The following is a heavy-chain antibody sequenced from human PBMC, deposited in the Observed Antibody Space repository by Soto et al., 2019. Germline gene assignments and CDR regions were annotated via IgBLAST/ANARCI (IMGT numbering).Heavy chain of an antibody. D-gene: IGHD6-19*01. J-gene: IGHJ3*02. V-gene: IGHV4-59*01. CDR2: IYYSGST. CDR1: GGSISSYY. Sequence: SETLSLTCTVSGGSISSYYWSWIRQPPGKGLEWIGYIYYSGSTNYNPSLKSRVTISVDTSKNQFSLKLSSVTAADTAVYYCASGAVAGTLGLNAFDIWGQGTMVTVSS. CDR3: ASGAVAGTLGLNAFDI.